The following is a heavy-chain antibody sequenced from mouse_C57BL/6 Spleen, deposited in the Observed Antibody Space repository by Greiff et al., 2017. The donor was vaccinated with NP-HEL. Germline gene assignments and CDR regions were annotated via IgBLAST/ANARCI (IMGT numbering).Heavy chain of an antibody. CDR2: INYDGSST. CDR1: GFTFSDYY. Sequence: EVKLMESEGGLVQPGSSMKLSCTASGFTFSDYYMAWVRPVPEKGLEWVANINYDGSSTYYLDSLKSRFIISRDNAKNILYLQMSSLKSEDTATYYCARGDLFLSDYAMDYWGQGTSVTVSS. CDR3: ARGDLFLSDYAMDY. V-gene: IGHV5-16*01. D-gene: IGHD6-2*01. J-gene: IGHJ4*01.